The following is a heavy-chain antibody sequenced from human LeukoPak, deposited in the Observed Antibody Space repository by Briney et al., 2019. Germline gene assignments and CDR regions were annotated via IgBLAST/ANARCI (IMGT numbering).Heavy chain of an antibody. CDR1: GGSFSGYY. V-gene: IGHV4-34*01. CDR2: INHSGST. J-gene: IGHJ4*02. D-gene: IGHD3-22*01. Sequence: SETLSLTCAVYGGSFSGYYWSWIRQPPGKGLEWIGEINHSGSTNYNPSLKSRVTVSVDTSKNQFSLKLSSVTAADTAVYYCARGSDYYDSSGYYPTKDLDYWGQGTLVTASS. CDR3: ARGSDYYDSSGYYPTKDLDY.